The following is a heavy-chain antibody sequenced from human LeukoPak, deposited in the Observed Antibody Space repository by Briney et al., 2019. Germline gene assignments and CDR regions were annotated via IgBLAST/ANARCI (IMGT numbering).Heavy chain of an antibody. V-gene: IGHV1-69*06. CDR1: GGTFSNYA. D-gene: IGHD2-2*01. Sequence: SVKVSCKASGGTFSNYAISWVRQAPGQGLEWMGGIIPIFGTANYAQKFQGRVTITADKSTSTAYMELSSLRSEDTAVYYCAREARTSPDAFDIWGQGTMVTVSS. CDR3: AREARTSPDAFDI. CDR2: IIPIFGTA. J-gene: IGHJ3*02.